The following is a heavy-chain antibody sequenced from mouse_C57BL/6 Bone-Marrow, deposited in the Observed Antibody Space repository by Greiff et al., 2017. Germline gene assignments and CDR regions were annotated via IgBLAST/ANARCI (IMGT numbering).Heavy chain of an antibody. D-gene: IGHD2-3*01. CDR2: INPSNGGT. CDR1: GYTFTSYW. CDR3: ARWNGYYSYAMDY. V-gene: IGHV1-53*01. J-gene: IGHJ4*01. Sequence: QVQLQQSGTELVKPGASVKLSCKASGYTFTSYWMHWVKQRPGQGLEWIGNINPSNGGTNYNEKFKSKATLTVDKSSSTAYMQLSSLTSEDSAVYYCARWNGYYSYAMDYWGQGTSVTVSS.